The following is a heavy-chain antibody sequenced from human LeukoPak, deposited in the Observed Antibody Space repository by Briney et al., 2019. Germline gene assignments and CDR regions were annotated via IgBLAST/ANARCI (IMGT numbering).Heavy chain of an antibody. Sequence: HPGGSLRLSCAASGFTFSSYAMSWVRQAPGKGLEWVSAISGSGGSTYYADSVKGRFTISRDNSKNTLYLQMNSLRAEDTAVYYCAKVHYDILTGPLNFDYWGQGTLVTVSS. V-gene: IGHV3-23*01. CDR2: ISGSGGST. D-gene: IGHD3-9*01. J-gene: IGHJ4*02. CDR1: GFTFSSYA. CDR3: AKVHYDILTGPLNFDY.